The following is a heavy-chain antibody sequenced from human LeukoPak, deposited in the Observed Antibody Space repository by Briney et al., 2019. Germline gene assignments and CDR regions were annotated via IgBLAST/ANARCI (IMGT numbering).Heavy chain of an antibody. V-gene: IGHV4-39*07. CDR1: GGSISSSSYY. J-gene: IGHJ4*02. CDR2: IYYSGST. CDR3: ARDQSSAYYDLTSFDC. Sequence: SETLSLTCTVPGGSISSSSYYWGWIRQPPGKGLEWIGSIYYSGSTYYNPSLKSRVSISLDTSKNQFSLRLSSVTAADTAVYYCARDQSSAYYDLTSFDCWGQGTLVTVSS. D-gene: IGHD1-26*01.